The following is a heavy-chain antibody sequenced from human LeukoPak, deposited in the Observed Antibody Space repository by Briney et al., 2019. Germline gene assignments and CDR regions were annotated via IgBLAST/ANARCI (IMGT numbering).Heavy chain of an antibody. J-gene: IGHJ4*02. D-gene: IGHD6-19*01. V-gene: IGHV3-48*01. CDR1: GFTFSSYS. CDR2: ISSSSSTI. CDR3: ARDPEQWLVPRRVGGLLDY. Sequence: GSLRLSCAASGFTFSSYSMNWVCPAPGKGLEWVSYISSSSSTIYYADSVKGRFTISRDNAKNSLYLQMNSLRAEDTAVYYCARDPEQWLVPRRVGGLLDYWGQGTLVTVSS.